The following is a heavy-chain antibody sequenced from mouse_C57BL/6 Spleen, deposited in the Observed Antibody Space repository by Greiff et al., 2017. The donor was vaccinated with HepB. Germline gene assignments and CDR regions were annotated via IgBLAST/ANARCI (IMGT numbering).Heavy chain of an antibody. J-gene: IGHJ4*01. D-gene: IGHD2-5*01. V-gene: IGHV1-64*01. CDR2: IHPNSGST. CDR3: ARSYYSNPYAMDY. CDR1: GYTFTSYW. Sequence: QVHVKQPGAELVKPGASVKLSCKASGYTFTSYWMHWVKQRPGQGLEWIGMIHPNSGSTNYNEKFKSKATLTVDKSSSTAYMQLSSLTSEDSAVYYCARSYYSNPYAMDYWGQGTSVTVSS.